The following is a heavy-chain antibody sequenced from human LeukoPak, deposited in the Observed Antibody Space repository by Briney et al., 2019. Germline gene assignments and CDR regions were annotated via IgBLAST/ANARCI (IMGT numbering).Heavy chain of an antibody. CDR2: MNPNSGNT. D-gene: IGHD6-13*01. CDR3: AMGIAAGNTPVDY. V-gene: IGHV1-8*01. Sequence: ASVKVSCKASGYTFTSYDINWVRQATGQGLEWMGWMNPNSGNTGYAHKFQGRVTMTRNTSISTAYMELSSLRSEDTAVYYCAMGIAAGNTPVDYWGQGTLVTVSS. CDR1: GYTFTSYD. J-gene: IGHJ4*02.